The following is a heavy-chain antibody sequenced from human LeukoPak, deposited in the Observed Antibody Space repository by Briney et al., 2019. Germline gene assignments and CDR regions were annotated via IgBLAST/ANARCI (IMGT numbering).Heavy chain of an antibody. Sequence: GGSLKLSCAASGFTFSSYGMHWVRQAPGKGLEWVADIWFDGKNEHFADSVKGRFTISRDNSKNTMYLQINSLRAEDTAVYYCARDRHCANGVCHSPPGMDVWGQGTTVTVSS. CDR2: IWFDGKNE. CDR1: GFTFSSYG. J-gene: IGHJ6*02. V-gene: IGHV3-33*01. D-gene: IGHD2-8*01. CDR3: ARDRHCANGVCHSPPGMDV.